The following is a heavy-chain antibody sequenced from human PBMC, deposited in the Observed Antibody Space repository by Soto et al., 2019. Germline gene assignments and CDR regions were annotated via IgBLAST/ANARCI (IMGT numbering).Heavy chain of an antibody. CDR1: GFSLSNARMG. CDR3: ARISAYWYFDL. V-gene: IGHV2-26*01. Sequence: QVTLKESGPVLVKPTETLTLTCAVSGFSLSNARMGISWIRQPPGKALEWLTHIFSNDEKSYSTSLKSRLTSSKDTSKSQVVLTMTKMDPVDTATYYCARISAYWYFDLWGRGTLVTVSS. J-gene: IGHJ2*01. CDR2: IFSNDEK.